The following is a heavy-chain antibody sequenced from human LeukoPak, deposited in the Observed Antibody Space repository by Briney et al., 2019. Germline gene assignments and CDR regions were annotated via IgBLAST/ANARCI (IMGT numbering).Heavy chain of an antibody. CDR2: IYYSGST. D-gene: IGHD2-2*01. CDR3: ARHGVVVVPAAKFDY. CDR1: GGSISSSSYY. V-gene: IGHV4-39*01. Sequence: SETLSLTCTVSGGSISSSSYYWGWIRQPPGKGLEWIGSIYYSGSTYYNPSLKSRVTISVDTSKNQFSLKLSSVTAAGTAVYYCARHGVVVVPAAKFDYWGQGTLVTVSS. J-gene: IGHJ4*02.